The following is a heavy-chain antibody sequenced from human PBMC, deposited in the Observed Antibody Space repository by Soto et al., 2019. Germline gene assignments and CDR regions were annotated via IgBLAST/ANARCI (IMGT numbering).Heavy chain of an antibody. J-gene: IGHJ4*02. Sequence: QVQLQESGPGLVKPSQTLSLTGTVSGGSISSDFYCWSWIRQSPEKGLEWIGHIYNSVNPYTNPPLSSRVTISVDPSKNHFSLKLTSVTAADTAVYYCARGPSGDKVDNWGQGTLVTVSS. CDR1: GGSISSDFYC. CDR2: IYNSVNP. V-gene: IGHV4-30-4*01. CDR3: ARGPSGDKVDN. D-gene: IGHD7-27*01.